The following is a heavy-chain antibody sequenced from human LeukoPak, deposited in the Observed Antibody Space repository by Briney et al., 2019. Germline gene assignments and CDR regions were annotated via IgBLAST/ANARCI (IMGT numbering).Heavy chain of an antibody. CDR3: ARIGADIVVVPATYGMDV. CDR2: IYYSGRT. CDR1: GGSISSSSSY. V-gene: IGHV4-39*01. Sequence: SESLSLTCTVSGGSISSSSSYWGWIRQPPGKGLEWIGRIYYSGRTYSNPSLKSRVTISVDTSKNQFTLKLSSVTAADTAVDYCARIGADIVVVPATYGMDVWGQGTTVTVSS. J-gene: IGHJ6*02. D-gene: IGHD2-2*01.